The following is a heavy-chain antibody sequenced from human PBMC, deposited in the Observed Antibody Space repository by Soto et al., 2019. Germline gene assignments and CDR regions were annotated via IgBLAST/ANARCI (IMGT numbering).Heavy chain of an antibody. D-gene: IGHD3-3*01. Sequence: PGGSLRLSCAASGFTYNSYAMSWVRQTPGKGLEWVSAISGSGGSTFYADSVKGRFTISRDNSKNTLFLQMNSLRAEDTALYYCALDWSPSMGYYGWDVWGQGTTVTVSS. CDR2: ISGSGGST. J-gene: IGHJ6*02. CDR3: ALDWSPSMGYYGWDV. V-gene: IGHV3-23*01. CDR1: GFTYNSYA.